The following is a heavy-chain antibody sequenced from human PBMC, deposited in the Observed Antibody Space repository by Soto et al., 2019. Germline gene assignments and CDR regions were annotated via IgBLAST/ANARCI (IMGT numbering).Heavy chain of an antibody. V-gene: IGHV5-51*01. J-gene: IGHJ5*02. CDR3: ATFYCSSTSCKFDP. CDR2: IYPGDSNT. D-gene: IGHD2-2*01. Sequence: GASLKISCKGSGYSFTSYWIGWVRQMPGKGLEWMGIIYPGDSNTRYSPSFQGHVTISADKSISTAYLQWSSLKASDTAMYYCATFYCSSTSCKFDPWGQGTLVTVSS. CDR1: GYSFTSYW.